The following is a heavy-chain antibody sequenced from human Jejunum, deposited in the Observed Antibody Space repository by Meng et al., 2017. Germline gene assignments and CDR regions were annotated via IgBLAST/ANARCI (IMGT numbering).Heavy chain of an antibody. Sequence: QVQVQLSGQGLAKPSQTLSLTCAISGYSVSRNSAAWNWIRQSPARGLEWLGRTYYRSKWYSDYAVSVKSRITINTDTSKNQLSLQLNSVTPEDTAVYYCARDESRLLRSWGQGTLVTVSS. D-gene: IGHD3-22*01. CDR3: ARDESRLLRS. J-gene: IGHJ5*02. CDR1: GYSVSRNSAA. CDR2: TYYRSKWYS. V-gene: IGHV6-1*01.